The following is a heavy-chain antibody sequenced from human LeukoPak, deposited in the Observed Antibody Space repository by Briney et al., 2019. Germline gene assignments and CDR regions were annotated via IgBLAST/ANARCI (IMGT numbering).Heavy chain of an antibody. D-gene: IGHD3-10*01. CDR3: ARLDYGSGSYHFDY. V-gene: IGHV1-18*01. J-gene: IGHJ4*02. CDR2: ISAYNGNT. CDR1: GYTFTNYA. Sequence: GASVKVSCKASGYTFTNYALSWVRQAPGQGLEWMGWISAYNGNTNYAQKLQGRVTMTTDTSTSTAYMELRSLRSDDTAVYYCARLDYGSGSYHFDYWGQGTLVTVSS.